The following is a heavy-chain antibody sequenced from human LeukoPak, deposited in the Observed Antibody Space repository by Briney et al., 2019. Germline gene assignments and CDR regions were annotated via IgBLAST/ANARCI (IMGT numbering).Heavy chain of an antibody. V-gene: IGHV4-34*01. J-gene: IGHJ6*03. CDR2: INHSGST. CDR1: GGSFSGYY. CDR3: ARGPRSGSYGHYYYYMDV. D-gene: IGHD1-26*01. Sequence: SETLSLTCAVYGGSFSGYYWSWIRQPPGKGLEWIGEINHSGSTNYNPSLKSRVTISVDTSKNQFSLKLSSVTAADTAVYYCARGPRSGSYGHYYYYMDVWGKGTTVTVSS.